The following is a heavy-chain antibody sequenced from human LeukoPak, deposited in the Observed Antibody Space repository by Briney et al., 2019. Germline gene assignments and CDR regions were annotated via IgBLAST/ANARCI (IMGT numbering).Heavy chain of an antibody. J-gene: IGHJ3*02. V-gene: IGHV4-4*07. Sequence: SETLSLTCTVSGGSISSYYWNWLRQPAGKGLEWIGRITTSGSTNSNPSLQSRLTMSVDTSKNHFSLKLSSVTAADTAVYYCARDWGSSTRYDAFDIWGQGTIVTVSS. D-gene: IGHD3-16*01. CDR3: ARDWGSSTRYDAFDI. CDR2: ITTSGST. CDR1: GGSISSYY.